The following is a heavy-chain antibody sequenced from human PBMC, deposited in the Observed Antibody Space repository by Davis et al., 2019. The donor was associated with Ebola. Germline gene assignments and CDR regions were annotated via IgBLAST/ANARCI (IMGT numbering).Heavy chain of an antibody. CDR1: GFTFSSYA. Sequence: GESLKISCAASGFTFSSYAMSWVRQAPGKGLEWISAISGRGGNTYYADSVKGRFTISRDNSKNTLFLQMNSLKAEDTAVYYCARHGGDYYYGLDVWGQGTTVTVSS. V-gene: IGHV3-23*01. CDR3: ARHGGDYYYGLDV. D-gene: IGHD4-23*01. CDR2: ISGRGGNT. J-gene: IGHJ6*02.